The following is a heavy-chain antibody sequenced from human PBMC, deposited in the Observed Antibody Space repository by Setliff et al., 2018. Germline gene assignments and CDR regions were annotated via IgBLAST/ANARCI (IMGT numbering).Heavy chain of an antibody. Sequence: ASVKVSCKASGGTFSSYAISWVRQAPEQGLEWMGGIIPIFGTANYAQKFQGRVTITADESTSTAYMELSSLRSEDTAVYYCARVQQLGTFDYWGQGTLVTVSS. D-gene: IGHD6-13*01. J-gene: IGHJ4*02. CDR2: IIPIFGTA. CDR3: ARVQQLGTFDY. V-gene: IGHV1-69*13. CDR1: GGTFSSYA.